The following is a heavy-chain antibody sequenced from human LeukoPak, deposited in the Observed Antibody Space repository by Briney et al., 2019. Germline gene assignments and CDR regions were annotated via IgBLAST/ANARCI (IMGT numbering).Heavy chain of an antibody. J-gene: IGHJ3*02. CDR1: GFNFITAA. Sequence: GGSLRLSCAASGFNFITAAMTWVRQAPGKGLEWVSLIGSSGGSTYYADSVKGRFTISRDNSKNTLYLQMNSLRAEDTAVYYCAKFGLAGSGRYHDAFDIWGQGTMVTVSS. D-gene: IGHD3-10*01. CDR3: AKFGLAGSGRYHDAFDI. V-gene: IGHV3-23*01. CDR2: IGSSGGST.